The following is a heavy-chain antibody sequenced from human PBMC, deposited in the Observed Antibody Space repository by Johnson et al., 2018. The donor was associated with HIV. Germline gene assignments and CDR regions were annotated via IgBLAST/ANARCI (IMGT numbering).Heavy chain of an antibody. J-gene: IGHJ3*02. D-gene: IGHD3-16*01. V-gene: IGHV3-30*18. Sequence: QEQLVESGGGVVQPGKSLRLSCAASGFTFTKYGMHWVRQAPGKGLEWVAVISYDGSYKYSADSLEGRFTVSRDNSRNTLYLEMNSLRAEDTAVFYCAKHLSTLVDAFDIWGQGTMVTVSS. CDR3: AKHLSTLVDAFDI. CDR1: GFTFTKYG. CDR2: ISYDGSYK.